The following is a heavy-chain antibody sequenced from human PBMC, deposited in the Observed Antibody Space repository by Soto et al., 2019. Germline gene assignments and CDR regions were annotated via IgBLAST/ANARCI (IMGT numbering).Heavy chain of an antibody. CDR2: SYYSGGS. D-gene: IGHD5-12*01. CDR1: GASVSSAEHY. CDR3: ARLSGYDPAGAADK. Sequence: QVQLQESGPGLVKASQTLSLTCTLSGASVSSAEHYWSWIRQPPGKGLEWIGYSYYSGGSYYYASLQRGVSTSVGTSQNQFSLKFTSVTAADTAVYYCARLSGYDPAGAADKWGPGILVSVSS. J-gene: IGHJ4*02. V-gene: IGHV4-30-4*01.